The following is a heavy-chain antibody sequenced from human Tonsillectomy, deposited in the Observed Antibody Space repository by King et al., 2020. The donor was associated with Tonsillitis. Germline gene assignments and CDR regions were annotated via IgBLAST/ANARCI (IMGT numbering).Heavy chain of an antibody. CDR1: GFIFSSYS. Sequence: VQLVESGGGLVKPGGSLRLSCAASGFIFSSYSMNWVRQAPGKGLEWVSSISSSRSYIYYADSVKGRFTISRDNAKNSLYLQMNSLRAEDTAVYYCARDLPELKAPAPVYGMDVWGQGTTVTVSS. D-gene: IGHD2-2*01. J-gene: IGHJ6*02. V-gene: IGHV3-21*01. CDR3: ARDLPELKAPAPVYGMDV. CDR2: ISSSRSYI.